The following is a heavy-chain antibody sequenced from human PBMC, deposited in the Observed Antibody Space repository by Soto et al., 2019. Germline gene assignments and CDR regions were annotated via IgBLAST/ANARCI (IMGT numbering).Heavy chain of an antibody. CDR1: GFTFDDYV. J-gene: IGHJ4*02. CDR3: AKDLYCSRTDCYAGLDY. CDR2: ISWDSGGI. Sequence: GGSLRLSCAASGFTFDDYVMHWVRQAPGKGLEYVSGISWDSGGIDYADSVKGRFIISRDNAKNSLYLQMNSLRVEDTALYFCAKDLYCSRTDCYAGLDYWGQGTLVTVSS. D-gene: IGHD2-2*01. V-gene: IGHV3-9*01.